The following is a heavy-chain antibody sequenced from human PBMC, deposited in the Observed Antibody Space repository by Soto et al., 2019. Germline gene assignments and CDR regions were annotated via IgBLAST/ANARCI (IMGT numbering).Heavy chain of an antibody. CDR3: ARVTITMVRGVIIEYYFDY. D-gene: IGHD3-10*01. CDR1: GGSISSGGYS. V-gene: IGHV4-30-2*01. CDR2: MYHSGST. Sequence: PSETLSLTCAVSGGSISSGGYSWSWIRQPPGKGLEWIGYMYHSGSTYYNPSLKSRVTISIDRSKNQFSLKLSSVTAADTAVYYCARVTITMVRGVIIEYYFDYWGQGTLVTVSS. J-gene: IGHJ4*02.